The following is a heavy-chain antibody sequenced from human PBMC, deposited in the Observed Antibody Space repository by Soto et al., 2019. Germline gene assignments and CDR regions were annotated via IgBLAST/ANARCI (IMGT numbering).Heavy chain of an antibody. CDR3: ARGVGSGWLNWFDT. CDR1: GGSISSGGYY. J-gene: IGHJ5*02. D-gene: IGHD6-19*01. Sequence: QVQLQESGPGLVKPSQTLSLTCTVPGGSISSGGYYWSWIRQHPGKGLEWIGYIYYSGSTYYNPSLKSRVTISVDTSKNQFSLKLSSVTAADTAVYYCARGVGSGWLNWFDTWGQGTLVTVSS. CDR2: IYYSGST. V-gene: IGHV4-31*03.